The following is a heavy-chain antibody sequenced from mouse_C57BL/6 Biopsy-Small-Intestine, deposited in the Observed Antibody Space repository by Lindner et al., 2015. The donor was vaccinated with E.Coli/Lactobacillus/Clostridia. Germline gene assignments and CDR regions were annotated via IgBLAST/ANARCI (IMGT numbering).Heavy chain of an antibody. Sequence: SVKVSCRTSGYTFTDYYMHWVRQAPGQGLEWMGWIHPRSGSANYAQKFQDRVTMTRDTSTSTAYMELSSLRSDDTALYYCARDGGCSGGGCFSSYYYYGFDVWGLGTTVTVSS. V-gene: IGHV1-84*02. CDR2: IHPRSGSA. CDR1: GYTFTDYY. D-gene: IGHD1-1*01. CDR3: ARDGGCSGGGCFSSYYYYGFDV. J-gene: IGHJ1*01.